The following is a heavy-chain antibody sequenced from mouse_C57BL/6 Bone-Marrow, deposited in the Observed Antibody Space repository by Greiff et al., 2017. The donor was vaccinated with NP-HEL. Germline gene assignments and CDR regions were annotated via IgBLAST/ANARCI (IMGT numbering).Heavy chain of an antibody. D-gene: IGHD2-4*01. CDR1: GYAFTNYL. CDR3: SRSGIYYDYDGESYFDY. V-gene: IGHV1-54*01. CDR2: INPGSGGT. J-gene: IGHJ2*01. Sequence: QVQLQQSGAELVRPGTSVKVSCKASGYAFTNYLIEWVKQRPGQGLEWIGVINPGSGGTNYNEKFKGKATLTADKSSSTAYMQLSSLTSEYSAVYFCSRSGIYYDYDGESYFDYWGQGTTLTVSS.